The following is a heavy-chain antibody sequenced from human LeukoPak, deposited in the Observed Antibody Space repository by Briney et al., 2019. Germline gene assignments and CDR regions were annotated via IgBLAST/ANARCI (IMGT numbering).Heavy chain of an antibody. Sequence: KPSETLSLTCTVSGGTFSRHYWSWIRQPPGKGLEWIAYIDYSGSTNYNPSLKSRLTISVDTSKNQFSLKLSSVTAADAAVYYCARGLGSGYYRPGYWGQGTLVTVSS. D-gene: IGHD3-22*01. V-gene: IGHV4-59*11. CDR1: GGTFSRHY. J-gene: IGHJ4*02. CDR3: ARGLGSGYYRPGY. CDR2: IDYSGST.